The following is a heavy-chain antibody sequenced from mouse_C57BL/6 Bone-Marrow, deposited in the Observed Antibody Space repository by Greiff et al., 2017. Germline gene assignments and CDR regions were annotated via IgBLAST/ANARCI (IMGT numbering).Heavy chain of an antibody. Sequence: VQLQQSGAELVRPGASVTLSCKASGYTFTDYEMHWVKQTPVHGLEWIGAIDPETGGTAYNQKFKGKAILTADKSSSTAYMELRSLTSEDSAVYYCTRLGGHYYAMDYWGQGTSVTVSS. J-gene: IGHJ4*01. V-gene: IGHV1-15*01. D-gene: IGHD4-1*01. CDR2: IDPETGGT. CDR3: TRLGGHYYAMDY. CDR1: GYTFTDYE.